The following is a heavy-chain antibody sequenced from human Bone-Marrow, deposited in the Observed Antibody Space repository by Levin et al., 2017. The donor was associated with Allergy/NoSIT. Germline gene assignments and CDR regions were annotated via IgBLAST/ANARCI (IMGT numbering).Heavy chain of an antibody. D-gene: IGHD3-22*01. CDR2: ISGSGANT. Sequence: PGGSLRLSCAASGITFSSYAMSWVRQAPGKGLEWVSAISGSGANTYYADSVKGRFTISRDNSKNTLYLQMNSLRVEDTAIYYCAANHYDSSGNYYVEVDYWGQGTPVTVSS. J-gene: IGHJ4*02. CDR1: GITFSSYA. V-gene: IGHV3-23*01. CDR3: AANHYDSSGNYYVEVDY.